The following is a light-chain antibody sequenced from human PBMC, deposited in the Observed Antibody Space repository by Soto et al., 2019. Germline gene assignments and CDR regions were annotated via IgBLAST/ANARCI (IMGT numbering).Light chain of an antibody. CDR1: ALPKQY. Sequence: SYELTQPPSVSVSPGQTARITCSGDALPKQYTYWYQQTPGQAPVMVIYKDSERPSGIPERFSGSSSGTTVTLTISGVQAEDEADYYCQSADNSGFYVVFRGGTKLTVL. CDR3: QSADNSGFYVV. J-gene: IGLJ2*01. V-gene: IGLV3-25*03. CDR2: KDS.